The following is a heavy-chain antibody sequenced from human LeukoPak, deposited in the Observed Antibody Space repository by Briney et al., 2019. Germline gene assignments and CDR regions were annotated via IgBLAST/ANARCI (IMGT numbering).Heavy chain of an antibody. V-gene: IGHV6-1*01. D-gene: IGHD1/OR15-1a*01. J-gene: IGHJ4*02. CDR2: TYYRSKWYN. CDR1: GDSVSSNSAA. Sequence: SQTLSLTCAISGDSVSSNSAAWSWIRQSPSRGLEWLGRTYYRSKWYNDYAVSVESRITINPDTSKNQFSLQLSSLTPEDTAVYYCASKNNLTEFAYWGQGTLVTVSS. CDR3: ASKNNLTEFAY.